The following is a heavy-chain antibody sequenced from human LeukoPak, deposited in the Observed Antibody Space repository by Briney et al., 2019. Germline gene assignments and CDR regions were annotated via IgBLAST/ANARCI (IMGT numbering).Heavy chain of an antibody. D-gene: IGHD3-9*01. Sequence: ASVKVSCKASGGTFSSYAISWVRQAPGQGLEWMGRIIPILGIANYAQKLQGRVTITADKYTSTAYMELSSLRSEDTAVYYCAREPNDILTGYSYYFDYWGQGTLVTVSS. CDR3: AREPNDILTGYSYYFDY. CDR1: GGTFSSYA. J-gene: IGHJ4*02. CDR2: IIPILGIA. V-gene: IGHV1-69*04.